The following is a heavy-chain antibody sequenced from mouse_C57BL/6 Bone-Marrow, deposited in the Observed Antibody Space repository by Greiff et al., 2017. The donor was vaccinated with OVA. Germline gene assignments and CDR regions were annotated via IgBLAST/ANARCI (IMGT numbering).Heavy chain of an antibody. Sequence: QVQLQQSGAELARPGASVKLSCKASGYTFTSYGISWVKQRTGQGLEWIGEIYPRSGNTYYNEKFKGKATLTADKSSSTAYMELRSLTSEDSAVYFCARWDYDVGAWFAYWGQGTLVTVSA. CDR1: GYTFTSYG. V-gene: IGHV1-81*01. J-gene: IGHJ3*01. CDR2: IYPRSGNT. D-gene: IGHD2-4*01. CDR3: ARWDYDVGAWFAY.